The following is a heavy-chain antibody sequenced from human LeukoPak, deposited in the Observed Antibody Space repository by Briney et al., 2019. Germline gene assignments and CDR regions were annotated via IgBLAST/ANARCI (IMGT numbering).Heavy chain of an antibody. V-gene: IGHV4-59*01. CDR3: ARSKRDIYDVLTGYYGVGYYGMDV. J-gene: IGHJ6*02. CDR2: IYYGGST. CDR1: GDSINSFY. Sequence: PSETLSLTCTVSGDSINSFYWSWIRQPPGKGQEWIGYIYYGGSTNYNPSLRSRVTISVDTSKNQFSLKLSSVTAADTAVYYCARSKRDIYDVLTGYYGVGYYGMDVWGQGTTVTVSS. D-gene: IGHD3-9*01.